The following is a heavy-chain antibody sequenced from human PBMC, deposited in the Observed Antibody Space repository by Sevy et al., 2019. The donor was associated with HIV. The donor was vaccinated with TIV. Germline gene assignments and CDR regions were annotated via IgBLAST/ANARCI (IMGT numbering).Heavy chain of an antibody. CDR3: AREGNVSGRSYYYYYMDV. CDR1: GGTFSSYA. D-gene: IGHD2-15*01. J-gene: IGHJ6*03. Sequence: ASVKVSCKASGGTFSSYAISWVRQAPGQGLEWMGGIIPIFGTANYAQKFQGRVTITADESTSTAYMERSSLRAEDTAVYYCAREGNVSGRSYYYYYMDVWGKGTTVTVSS. V-gene: IGHV1-69*13. CDR2: IIPIFGTA.